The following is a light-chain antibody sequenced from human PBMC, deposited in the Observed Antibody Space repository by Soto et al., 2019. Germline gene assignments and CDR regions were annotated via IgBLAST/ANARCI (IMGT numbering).Light chain of an antibody. V-gene: IGLV3-9*01. Sequence: SYELTQPLSVSVALGQKARITCGGNNIGSKNVHGYQQKPGQAPVLVIYRDSNRPSGIPERFSGSNSGNTATLTISRAQAGDEADYYCQVWDSSTARVFGGGTKLTVL. J-gene: IGLJ3*02. CDR2: RDS. CDR3: QVWDSSTARV. CDR1: NIGSKN.